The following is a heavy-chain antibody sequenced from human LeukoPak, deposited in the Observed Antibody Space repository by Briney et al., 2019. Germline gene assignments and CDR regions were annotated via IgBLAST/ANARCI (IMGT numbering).Heavy chain of an antibody. CDR1: GFTFSSYA. V-gene: IGHV3-73*01. Sequence: GGSLRLSCAASGFTFSSYAMHWVRQASGKGLEWVGRIRSKANNYATTYDASVKGRFTISRDDSKNTAFLQMNSLKTEDTAVYYCTRRYYHDSSGNYYGDYWGXGTRVTASS. D-gene: IGHD3-22*01. CDR2: IRSKANNYAT. J-gene: IGHJ4*02. CDR3: TRRYYHDSSGNYYGDY.